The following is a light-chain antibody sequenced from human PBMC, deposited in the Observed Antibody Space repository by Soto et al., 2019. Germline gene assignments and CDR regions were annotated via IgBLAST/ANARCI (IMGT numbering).Light chain of an antibody. CDR1: SSDVGGYNY. J-gene: IGLJ3*02. CDR3: SSYAGSNNLV. CDR2: EVS. V-gene: IGLV2-8*01. Sequence: QSALTQPPSASGSPGQSVTISCTGNSSDVGGYNYVSWYQQHPGKAPKLMIYEVSKRPSGVPDRFSGSKSGNTASLTVSGLPAEDEDDYYCSSYAGSNNLVFGGGTKLTVL.